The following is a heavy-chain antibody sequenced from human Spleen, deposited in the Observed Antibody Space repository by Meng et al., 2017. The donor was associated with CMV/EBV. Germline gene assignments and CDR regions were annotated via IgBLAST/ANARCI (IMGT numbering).Heavy chain of an antibody. Sequence: SLYCADYGFVFSRNWMTWVRQAAGEGLEWVANINQDGSEKYFVDSVKGRFTISRDNAKNSVYLQMSSLTVADTAIYYCARVYGGYDSWGQGVLVTVSS. D-gene: IGHD2-8*01. CDR1: GFVFSRNW. CDR2: INQDGSEK. J-gene: IGHJ4*02. V-gene: IGHV3-7*01. CDR3: ARVYGGYDS.